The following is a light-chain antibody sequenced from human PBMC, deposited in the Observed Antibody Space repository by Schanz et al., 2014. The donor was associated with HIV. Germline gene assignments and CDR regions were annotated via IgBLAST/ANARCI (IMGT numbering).Light chain of an antibody. CDR1: RTVSSKY. CDR2: GAS. Sequence: EIVLTQYPGTLSLSPGERAILSCRASRTVSSKYVAWYQQKPGQAPRLLMYGASRRATGIPERFSGSGSGTDFTLTISRLEPEDFAVYFCQQYSSSPRTFGQGTKVEI. J-gene: IGKJ1*01. V-gene: IGKV3-20*01. CDR3: QQYSSSPRT.